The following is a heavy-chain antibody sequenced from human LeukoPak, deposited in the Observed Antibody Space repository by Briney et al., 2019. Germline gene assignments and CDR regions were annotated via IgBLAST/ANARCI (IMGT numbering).Heavy chain of an antibody. Sequence: PGGSLRLSCAASGFTFSSYAMSWVRQAPGKGLEWVSSISSSSSYIYYADSVKGRFTISRDNAKNSLYLQMNSLRAEDTAVYYCVVAAAGTRGFDYWGQGTLVTVSS. CDR3: VVAAAGTRGFDY. J-gene: IGHJ4*02. CDR1: GFTFSSYA. CDR2: ISSSSSYI. D-gene: IGHD6-13*01. V-gene: IGHV3-21*01.